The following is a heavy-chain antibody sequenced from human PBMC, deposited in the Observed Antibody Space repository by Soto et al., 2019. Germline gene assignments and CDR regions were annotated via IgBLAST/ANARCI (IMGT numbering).Heavy chain of an antibody. D-gene: IGHD6-25*01. CDR1: GFTFSSYA. V-gene: IGHV3-23*01. CDR3: AKDLAGAFDS. CDR2: SSGSGGST. Sequence: GGSLRLSCAASGFTFSSYAMSWVRQAPGQGLEWVSASSGSGGSTYYADSVKGRFTISRDNSKNTLYLQMNSLRAEDTAVYYCAKDLAGAFDSWGQGRMVTVSS. J-gene: IGHJ3*02.